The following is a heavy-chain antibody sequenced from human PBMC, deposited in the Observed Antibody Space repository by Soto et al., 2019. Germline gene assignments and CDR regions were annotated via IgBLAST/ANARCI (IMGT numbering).Heavy chain of an antibody. CDR1: GFTFSSYA. D-gene: IGHD5-12*01. CDR2: ISGSGGST. Sequence: GGSLRLSCAASGFTFSSYAMSWVRQAPGKGLEWVSAISGSGGSTYYADSVKGRFTISRDNSKNTLYLPMNRLRAEDTSLYYCAKDSWVTTYLGSDFDYWGQGTLVTVSS. J-gene: IGHJ4*02. V-gene: IGHV3-23*01. CDR3: AKDSWVTTYLGSDFDY.